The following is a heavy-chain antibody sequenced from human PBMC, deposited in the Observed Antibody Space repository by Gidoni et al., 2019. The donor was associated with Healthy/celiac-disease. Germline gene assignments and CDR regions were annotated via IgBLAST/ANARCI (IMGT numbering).Heavy chain of an antibody. Sequence: QVQLVQSGAEVKKPGASVKVSCKASGYTFTSYDNNWVRQATGQGLEWMGWMNPNSGNTGYAQKFQGRVTMTRNTSISTAYMELSSLRSEDTAVYYCARSGIAARPVYYYYGMDVWGQGTTVTVSS. CDR3: ARSGIAARPVYYYYGMDV. CDR1: GYTFTSYD. J-gene: IGHJ6*02. V-gene: IGHV1-8*01. D-gene: IGHD6-6*01. CDR2: MNPNSGNT.